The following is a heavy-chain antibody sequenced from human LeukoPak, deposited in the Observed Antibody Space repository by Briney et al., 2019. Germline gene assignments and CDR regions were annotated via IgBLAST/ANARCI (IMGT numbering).Heavy chain of an antibody. CDR1: GYTFTSYG. D-gene: IGHD1-1*01. CDR2: ISAYNGNT. V-gene: IGHV1-18*01. Sequence: GASVKVSCKASGYTFTSYGISWVRQAPGQGLEWMGWISAYNGNTNYAQKLQGRVTMTTDTSTSTAYMELSRLRSDDTAVYYCARDGVGTENYWSFSSYYYYMDVWGKGTTVTISS. J-gene: IGHJ6*03. CDR3: ARDGVGTENYWSFSSYYYYMDV.